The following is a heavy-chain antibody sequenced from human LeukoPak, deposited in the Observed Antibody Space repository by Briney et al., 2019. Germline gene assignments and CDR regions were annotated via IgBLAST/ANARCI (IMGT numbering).Heavy chain of an antibody. CDR1: GGSISSTNW. CDR3: ARAGDCSSISCYKGLDLDY. J-gene: IGHJ4*02. CDR2: IYHSGST. Sequence: PSETLSLTCTVSGGSISSTNWWSWVRQSPGKGLEWIGEIYHSGSTNYNPSLKSRVTKSLDKSKNQFSLKLSSVTAADTAVYYCARAGDCSSISCYKGLDLDYWGQGTLVTVSS. V-gene: IGHV4-4*02. D-gene: IGHD2-2*02.